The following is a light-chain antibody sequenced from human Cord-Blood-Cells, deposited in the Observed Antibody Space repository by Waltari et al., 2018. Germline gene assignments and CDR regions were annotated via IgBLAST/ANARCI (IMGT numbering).Light chain of an antibody. J-gene: IGKJ1*01. CDR2: KAS. CDR1: QSISSW. CDR3: QQYNSYWT. Sequence: DIQMTKSPSTLSASVGDRVTITCRASQSISSWLGWYQQKPGKAPKLLIYKASSLESGVPSRFSGSGSGTEFTLTISILQPDDFATYYCQQYNSYWTFGQGTKVEIK. V-gene: IGKV1-5*03.